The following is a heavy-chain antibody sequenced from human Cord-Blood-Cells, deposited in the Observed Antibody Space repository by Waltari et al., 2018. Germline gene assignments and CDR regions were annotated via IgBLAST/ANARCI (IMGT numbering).Heavy chain of an antibody. CDR3: AREFYSGSYYFDY. D-gene: IGHD1-26*01. CDR2: IYSGGRT. J-gene: IGHJ4*02. CDR1: GFTVSSNY. V-gene: IGHV3-53*01. Sequence: EVQLVESGGGLIQPGGSLRLSCAASGFTVSSNYMSWVRQAPGKVLEWVSVIYSGGRTYYADSVKGRFTISRDNSKNTLYLQMNSLRAEDTAVYYCAREFYSGSYYFDYWGQGTLVTVSS.